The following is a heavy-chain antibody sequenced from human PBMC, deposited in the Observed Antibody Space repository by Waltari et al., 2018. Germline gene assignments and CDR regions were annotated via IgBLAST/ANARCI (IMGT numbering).Heavy chain of an antibody. CDR2: SYYSGST. V-gene: IGHV4-59*01. D-gene: IGHD3-3*01. J-gene: IGHJ4*02. Sequence: QVQLQESGPGLVKPSETLSLTCTVSGGSISSYYWSWIRQPPGKGLEWIGYSYYSGSTNYNPSLKSRVTISVDTSKNQFSLKLSSVTAADTAVYYCARTYYDFWSGYYTPYYFDYWGQGTLVTVSS. CDR3: ARTYYDFWSGYYTPYYFDY. CDR1: GGSISSYY.